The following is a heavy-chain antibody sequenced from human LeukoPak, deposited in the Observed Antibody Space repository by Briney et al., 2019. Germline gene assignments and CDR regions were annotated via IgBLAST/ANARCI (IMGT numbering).Heavy chain of an antibody. V-gene: IGHV4-38-2*02. CDR3: ARDLLQVRGVTGRDY. CDR1: GYSISSGYY. CDR2: IYHSGST. Sequence: SETLSLTCTVSGYSISSGYYWGWIRPPPGRGLEWIGSIYHSGSTYYNPSLKSRVTISVDTSKNQLSLKLSSVTAADTAVYYCARDLLQVRGVTGRDYWGQGTLVTVSA. J-gene: IGHJ4*02. D-gene: IGHD3-10*01.